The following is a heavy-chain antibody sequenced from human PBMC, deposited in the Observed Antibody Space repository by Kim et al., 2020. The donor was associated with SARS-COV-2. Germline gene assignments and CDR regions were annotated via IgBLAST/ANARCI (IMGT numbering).Heavy chain of an antibody. V-gene: IGHV3-21*01. Sequence: DSVQGRLTSSRDNAKNSLYLQMNSLGAEDAAVYYCARDVPIAVAGGAFDIWGQGTMVTVSS. CDR3: ARDVPIAVAGGAFDI. D-gene: IGHD6-19*01. J-gene: IGHJ3*02.